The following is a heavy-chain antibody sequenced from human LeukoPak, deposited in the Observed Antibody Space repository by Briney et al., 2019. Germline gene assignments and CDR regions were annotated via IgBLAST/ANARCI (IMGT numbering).Heavy chain of an antibody. J-gene: IGHJ3*02. Sequence: PGGSLRLSCAASGFTLDDYAMHWVRQAPGKGLEWVSGISWNSGSMGYADSVKGRFTISRDNAKNSLYLQMNSLRAEDTAVYYCARVAARSPYYDILTGYYQPHDAFDIWGQGTMVTVSS. CDR3: ARVAARSPYYDILTGYYQPHDAFDI. CDR2: ISWNSGSM. D-gene: IGHD3-9*01. V-gene: IGHV3-9*01. CDR1: GFTLDDYA.